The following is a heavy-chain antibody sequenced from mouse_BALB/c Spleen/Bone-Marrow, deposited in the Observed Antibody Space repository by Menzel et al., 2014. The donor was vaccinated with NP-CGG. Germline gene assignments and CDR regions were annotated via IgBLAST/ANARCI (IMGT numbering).Heavy chain of an antibody. J-gene: IGHJ3*01. CDR3: SREGAY. CDR2: ITPSNGDT. V-gene: IGHV1S81*02. CDR1: GYIFTSYY. Sequence: QVQLKHSGAELVKPGASVKLSCKASGYIFTSYYMYWVKQRPGQSLEWIGEITPSNGDTNFNEKFKSKATLTVDKSSSTAYVQLSSLTSEDSAVYYCSREGAYWGQGTLVTVAA.